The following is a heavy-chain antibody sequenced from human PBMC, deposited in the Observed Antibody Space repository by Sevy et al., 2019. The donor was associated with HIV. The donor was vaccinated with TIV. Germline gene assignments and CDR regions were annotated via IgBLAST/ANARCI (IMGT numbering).Heavy chain of an antibody. CDR3: ARDAVIQLWEYYFDY. CDR2: TSTDGNNK. J-gene: IGHJ4*02. CDR1: GFTFSSYA. D-gene: IGHD5-18*01. V-gene: IGHV3-30-3*01. Sequence: GGSLRLSCAASGFTFSSYAMHWVRQAPGKGLEWVGMTSTDGNNKYYADAVKGRFTISRDNSKNTLFLQMDTLRAEDTALYYCARDAVIQLWEYYFDYWGQGTLVTVSS.